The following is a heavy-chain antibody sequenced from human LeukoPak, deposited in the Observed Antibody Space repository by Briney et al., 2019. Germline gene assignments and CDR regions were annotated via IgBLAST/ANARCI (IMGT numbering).Heavy chain of an antibody. Sequence: ASVKVSCKVSGYTLTELSMHWVRQAPGKGLEWMGGFDPEDGETTYAQKFQGRVTMTEDTSTDTAYMELSSLRSEDTAVYYCATNPAFGHGDSTSLEDYWGQGTLVTVSS. CDR3: ATNPAFGHGDSTSLEDY. V-gene: IGHV1-24*01. J-gene: IGHJ4*02. CDR1: GYTLTELS. D-gene: IGHD4-17*01. CDR2: FDPEDGET.